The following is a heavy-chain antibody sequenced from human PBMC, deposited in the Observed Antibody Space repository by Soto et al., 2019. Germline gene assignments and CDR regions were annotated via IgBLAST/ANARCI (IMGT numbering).Heavy chain of an antibody. Sequence: EVQLVESGGGLVKPGGSLRLSCAASGFTFSSYSMNWVRQAPGKGLEWVSSISSSSSYIYYADSVKGRFTISRDNAKNSLYLQMNSLRAEDTAVYYCARDRLVYYYDSSGYGRDAFDIWGQGTMVTVSS. CDR1: GFTFSSYS. CDR2: ISSSSSYI. D-gene: IGHD3-22*01. CDR3: ARDRLVYYYDSSGYGRDAFDI. V-gene: IGHV3-21*01. J-gene: IGHJ3*02.